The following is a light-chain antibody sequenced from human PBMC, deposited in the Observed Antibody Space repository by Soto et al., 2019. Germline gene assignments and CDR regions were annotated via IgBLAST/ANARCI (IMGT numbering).Light chain of an antibody. V-gene: IGLV2-14*01. CDR2: DVN. CDR1: NSDVGSYNR. Sequence: HSTLTQPSSVSVSPAQSITISCTGTNSDVGSYNRVSWYQQPPGTAPKLIIYDVNNRPSGVSYRFSGSKSGNTASLTISGLQAEDEADYYCNSYTTSQPYAFGTGTKVTAL. J-gene: IGLJ1*01. CDR3: NSYTTSQPYA.